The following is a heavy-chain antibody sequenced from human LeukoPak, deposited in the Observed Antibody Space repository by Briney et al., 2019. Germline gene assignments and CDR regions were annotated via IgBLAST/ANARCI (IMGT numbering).Heavy chain of an antibody. D-gene: IGHD3-3*01. J-gene: IGHJ4*02. CDR2: IYNSGST. CDR1: GFTVSGNY. V-gene: IGHV3-53*01. Sequence: PGGSLRLSCAATGFTVSGNYMSWVRQAPGKGLECVSVIYNSGSTYYADSVKGRFTISRDNSKNTLYLQMNSLRAEDTAVYYCAKDLYYDFWSGYRLGGFDYWGQGTLVTVSS. CDR3: AKDLYYDFWSGYRLGGFDY.